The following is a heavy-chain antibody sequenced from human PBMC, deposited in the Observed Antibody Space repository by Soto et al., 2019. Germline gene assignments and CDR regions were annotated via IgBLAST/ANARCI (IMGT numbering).Heavy chain of an antibody. CDR1: GFTFRNYD. J-gene: IGHJ6*02. CDR3: AKPIVAAGYYGMDV. CDR2: ISFDVIKK. V-gene: IGHV3-30*18. Sequence: GGSLRLSCAASGFTFRNYDMHWVRQAPGKGLEWMGVISFDVIKKYYADSVKGRFNISRDSYKNKLYLQMNSLRPEDTAVYYCAKPIVAAGYYGMDVWGQGTTVTVS. D-gene: IGHD6-13*01.